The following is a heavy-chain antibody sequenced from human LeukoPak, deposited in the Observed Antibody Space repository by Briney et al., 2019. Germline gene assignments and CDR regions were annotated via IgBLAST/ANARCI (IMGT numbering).Heavy chain of an antibody. V-gene: IGHV3-48*02. Sequence: GGSLRLSCAASGFTFSAYSMNWVRQAPGKGLDWVSYISSRSFTIYYADSVKGRFTISRDNAKNSLYLEMNSLRDEDTAVYYCARASTTVPNLLDNWGQGTLVTVSS. D-gene: IGHD4-17*01. J-gene: IGHJ4*02. CDR1: GFTFSAYS. CDR2: ISSRSFTI. CDR3: ARASTTVPNLLDN.